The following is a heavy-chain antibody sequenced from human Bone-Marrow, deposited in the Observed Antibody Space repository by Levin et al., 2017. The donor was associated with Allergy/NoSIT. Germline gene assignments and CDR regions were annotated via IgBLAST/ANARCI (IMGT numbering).Heavy chain of an antibody. CDR3: AKEGYSYGYGYFES. J-gene: IGHJ4*02. CDR1: GFTFSIYG. Sequence: GGSLRLSCAASGFTFSIYGMNWVRQTPGKGLEWVALISYDGSNQYYADSVKGRFSISRDNSKNTLYLQMNTLKAEDTAVYYCAKEGYSYGYGYFESWGQGTLVTASS. D-gene: IGHD5-18*01. V-gene: IGHV3-30*18. CDR2: ISYDGSNQ.